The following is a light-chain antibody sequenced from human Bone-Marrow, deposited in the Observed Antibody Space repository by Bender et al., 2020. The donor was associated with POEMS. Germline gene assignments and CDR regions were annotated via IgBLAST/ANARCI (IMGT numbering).Light chain of an antibody. CDR2: QDT. CDR3: QAWDSSTVV. V-gene: IGLV3-1*01. J-gene: IGLJ2*01. CDR1: KLGNKY. Sequence: YEMTQPPSVSVSPGQTASITCSGDKLGNKYACWYQQKPGQSPVLVIYQDTKRPSGIPERFSGSNSGNTATLTISGTQAMDEADYYCQAWDSSTVVFGGGTKLTVL.